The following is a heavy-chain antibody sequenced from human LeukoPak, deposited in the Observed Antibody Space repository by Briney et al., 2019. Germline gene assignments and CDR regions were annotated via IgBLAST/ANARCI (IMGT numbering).Heavy chain of an antibody. V-gene: IGHV4-61*02. CDR2: IYTSGST. CDR3: AREWRSESHDAFDI. Sequence: SLSLTCTVSGGSISSGSYYWSWIRQPAGKGLEWIGRIYTSGSTNYNPSLKSRVTISVDTSKNQFSLKLSSVTAAATAVYDCAREWRSESHDAFDIWGQGTMVTVSS. J-gene: IGHJ3*02. CDR1: GGSISSGSYY. D-gene: IGHD3-3*01.